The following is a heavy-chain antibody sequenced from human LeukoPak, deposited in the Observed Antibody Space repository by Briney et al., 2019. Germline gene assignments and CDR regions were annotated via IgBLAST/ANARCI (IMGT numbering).Heavy chain of an antibody. J-gene: IGHJ6*03. Sequence: SETLSLTCAVYGGSFSGYYWSWIRQPPGKGLEWIGEINHSGSTNYNPSLKSRVTISVDTSKNQFSLKLSSVTAADTAVYYCARRRGSYTFYYMDVWDKGTTVTVSS. CDR3: ARRRGSYTFYYMDV. D-gene: IGHD1-26*01. V-gene: IGHV4-34*01. CDR1: GGSFSGYY. CDR2: INHSGST.